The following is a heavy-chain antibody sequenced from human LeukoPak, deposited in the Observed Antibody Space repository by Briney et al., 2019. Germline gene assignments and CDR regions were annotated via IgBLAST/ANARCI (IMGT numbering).Heavy chain of an antibody. D-gene: IGHD6-19*01. V-gene: IGHV3-20*04. CDR2: ITWNGDSK. Sequence: PGGSLRLSCAASGFTFDDYGMTWVRQAPGKGLEWVSGITWNGDSKGYADSVKGRFTISRDNAKNSLYLQMNSLRAEDTAVYYCAKDAVHSSGWYGGYYFDYWGQGTLVTVSS. CDR3: AKDAVHSSGWYGGYYFDY. CDR1: GFTFDDYG. J-gene: IGHJ4*02.